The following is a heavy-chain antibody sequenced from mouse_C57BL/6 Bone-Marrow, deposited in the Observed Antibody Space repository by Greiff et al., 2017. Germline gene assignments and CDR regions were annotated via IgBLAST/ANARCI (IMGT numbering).Heavy chain of an antibody. CDR1: GYTFTSYW. V-gene: IGHV1-52*01. CDR2: IDPSDSET. Sequence: QVQLQQPGAELVRPGSSVKLSCKASGYTFTSYWMHWVKQRPIQGLEWIGNIDPSDSETHYNQKFKDKATLTVDKSSSTAYMQLSSLTAEDSAVDYCARGLKQAWFAYWGQGTLVTVSA. J-gene: IGHJ3*01. D-gene: IGHD1-3*01. CDR3: ARGLKQAWFAY.